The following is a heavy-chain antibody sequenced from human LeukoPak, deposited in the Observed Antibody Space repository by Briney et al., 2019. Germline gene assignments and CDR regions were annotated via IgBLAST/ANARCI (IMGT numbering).Heavy chain of an antibody. V-gene: IGHV3-30*18. J-gene: IGHJ6*02. CDR2: ISYDGSNK. Sequence: GGSLRLSCAASGFTFSSYGVHWVRQAPGKGLEWVAVISYDGSNKYYADSVKGRFTISRDNSKNTLYLQMNSLRAEDTAVYYCAKDLRGYCSSTSCWFYYYYYGMDVWGQGTTVTVSS. D-gene: IGHD2-2*01. CDR3: AKDLRGYCSSTSCWFYYYYYGMDV. CDR1: GFTFSSYG.